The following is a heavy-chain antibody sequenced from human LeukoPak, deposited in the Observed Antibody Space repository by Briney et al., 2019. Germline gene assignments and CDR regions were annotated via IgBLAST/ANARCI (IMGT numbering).Heavy chain of an antibody. Sequence: SETLSLTCTVSGGSISSNYWSWIRQPAGKGLEWIGRIFTSGSTDYSPSLKSRVTMSLDTPKNQFSLKLTSVTAADTGMYYCAGVGAGTSRWGQGTLVTVSS. V-gene: IGHV4-4*07. CDR1: GGSISSNY. CDR3: AGVGAGTSR. CDR2: IFTSGST. J-gene: IGHJ4*02. D-gene: IGHD1-7*01.